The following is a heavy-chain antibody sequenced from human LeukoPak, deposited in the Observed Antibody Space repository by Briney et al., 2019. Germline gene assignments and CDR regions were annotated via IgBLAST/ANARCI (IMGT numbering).Heavy chain of an antibody. J-gene: IGHJ4*02. CDR3: AGAVGALLTWAF. D-gene: IGHD1-26*01. CDR1: GGSLISHY. Sequence: SETLSLTCTVSGGSLISHYWSWIRQTPGKGLEWIGYIYDFGSTDYNPSLKSRITMSVDTSKNQFSLKLNSVTAADTAIYYCAGAVGALLTWAFWGQGTLVTVSS. CDR2: IYDFGST. V-gene: IGHV4-59*11.